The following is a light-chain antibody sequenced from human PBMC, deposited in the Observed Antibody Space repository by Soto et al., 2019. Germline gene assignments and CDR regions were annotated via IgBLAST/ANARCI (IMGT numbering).Light chain of an antibody. Sequence: EIVLTQSPGTLSLSPGERATLSCRASQSVSSSYLAWYLQKPGQAPRLLIYGASNRATGIPDRFSGSGSGTDFTLTISRLEPEDFAVYYCQQYGSSPYTFGQGTKLEIK. V-gene: IGKV3-20*01. CDR2: GAS. CDR1: QSVSSSY. CDR3: QQYGSSPYT. J-gene: IGKJ2*01.